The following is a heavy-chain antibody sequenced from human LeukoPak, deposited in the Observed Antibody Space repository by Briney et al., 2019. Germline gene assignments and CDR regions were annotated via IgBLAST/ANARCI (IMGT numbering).Heavy chain of an antibody. Sequence: AESLKISCNVSGYSFTSYCIGWVRQMAGKGLEWMGIIYPGDSGHTYSPSFQGQVTISVDKSINTAYLQWSSLQASDTAMYYCGMSGDRVPLQDDVFDVWGQGTMVTVST. CDR3: GMSGDRVPLQDDVFDV. V-gene: IGHV5-51*01. CDR2: IYPGDSGH. J-gene: IGHJ3*01. D-gene: IGHD1-26*01. CDR1: GYSFTSYC.